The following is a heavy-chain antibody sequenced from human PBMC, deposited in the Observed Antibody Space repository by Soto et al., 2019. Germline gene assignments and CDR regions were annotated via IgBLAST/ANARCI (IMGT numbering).Heavy chain of an antibody. CDR2: IYYTGET. CDR1: GDSVTSATYY. J-gene: IGHJ5*02. Sequence: SETLSLTCTVSGDSVTSATYYWSWIRQPPGRGPEWMGYIYYTGETKFNPSLETRITMSVDTSKNQFFLKLTSVTAADTAVYFCATQRVAVAGLGLSWGQGTLVTVSS. D-gene: IGHD6-19*01. CDR3: ATQRVAVAGLGLS. V-gene: IGHV4-61*01.